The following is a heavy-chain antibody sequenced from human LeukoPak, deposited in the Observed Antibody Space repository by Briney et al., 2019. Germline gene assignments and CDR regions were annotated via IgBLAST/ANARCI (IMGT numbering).Heavy chain of an antibody. CDR1: GGSISSTNW. Sequence: PSGTLSLTCAVSGGSISSTNWWSWVRQPPGKGLEWIGESYHSGSTNYNPSLKSRVTISVDKSKNQFSLKLSSVTAADTAVYYCAKKYYYDSSPLDYWGQGTLVTVSS. CDR2: SYHSGST. V-gene: IGHV4-4*02. D-gene: IGHD3-22*01. CDR3: AKKYYYDSSPLDY. J-gene: IGHJ4*02.